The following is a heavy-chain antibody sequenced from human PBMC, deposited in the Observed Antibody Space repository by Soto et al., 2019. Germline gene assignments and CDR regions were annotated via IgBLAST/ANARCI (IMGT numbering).Heavy chain of an antibody. J-gene: IGHJ4*02. V-gene: IGHV3-9*01. CDR3: AKDHDEDFGYDLDYFNS. CDR1: GYNFDDFA. Sequence: GGSLRLSCAGSGYNFDDFAMHWVRQAPGKGLEWVSGISWEGGSIGYADSVKGRFIISRDNAKNSLFLQMNSLTAEDTALYYCAKDHDEDFGYDLDYFNSWGQGTQVTVSS. D-gene: IGHD3-3*01. CDR2: ISWEGGSI.